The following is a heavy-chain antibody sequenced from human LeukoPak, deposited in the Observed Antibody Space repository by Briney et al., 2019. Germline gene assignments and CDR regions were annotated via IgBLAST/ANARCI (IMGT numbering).Heavy chain of an antibody. CDR3: AKDLYTSLVRVFDY. Sequence: GGSLRLSCAASGFTFSSCAMSWVRQAPGKGLEWVSAIRGSGVTTYYADSVKGRFTISRDISKNTLYLQMNTLSADDTAVYYCAKDLYTSLVRVFDYWGQGTLVTVSS. D-gene: IGHD6-13*01. CDR1: GFTFSSCA. V-gene: IGHV3-23*01. J-gene: IGHJ4*02. CDR2: IRGSGVTT.